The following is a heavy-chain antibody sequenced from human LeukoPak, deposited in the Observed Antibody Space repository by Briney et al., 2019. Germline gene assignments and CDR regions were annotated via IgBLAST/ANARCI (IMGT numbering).Heavy chain of an antibody. V-gene: IGHV4-34*01. J-gene: IGHJ4*02. Sequence: SETLSLTCAVYRGSFSGYYWSWLRQPPGTGLEWIGEINHGGSTNYNPSLKSRVTISIDTSKNQFFLKLSSVTAADTAVYYCARRKDSSGYYTPHFDYWGQGTLVTVSS. D-gene: IGHD3-22*01. CDR3: ARRKDSSGYYTPHFDY. CDR1: RGSFSGYY. CDR2: INHGGST.